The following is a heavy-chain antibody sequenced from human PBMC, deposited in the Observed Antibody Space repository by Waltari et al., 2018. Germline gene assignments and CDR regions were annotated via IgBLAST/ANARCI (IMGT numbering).Heavy chain of an antibody. CDR2: ISTPNGKT. Sequence: QLVQSGAEVKKHGASVKVSCKASAYSFISYGISWVRQAPGHGLGWMGWISTPNGKTNNAQNFQERDTMTTDTSSYTAYMEVRSLRFDATAVYYCAAGTSVSYASQYWGQGTQVTVSS. D-gene: IGHD1-26*01. CDR3: AAGTSVSYASQY. CDR1: AYSFISYG. J-gene: IGHJ4*02. V-gene: IGHV1-18*01.